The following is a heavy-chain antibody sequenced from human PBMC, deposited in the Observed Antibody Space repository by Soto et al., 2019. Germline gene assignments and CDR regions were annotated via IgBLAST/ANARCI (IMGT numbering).Heavy chain of an antibody. CDR3: ARSYCSGGSCYPYFNGGLYYQDGMAF. J-gene: IGHJ6*02. V-gene: IGHV1-46*03. CDR1: GYTFTSYY. CDR2: INPSGGST. Sequence: ASVKVSCKASGYTFTSYYMQCVLQAPGQGLEWMGIINPSGGSTSYAQKFQGRVTMTRDTSTSTVYMELSSLRSEDTAVYYCARSYCSGGSCYPYFNGGLYYQDGMAFWGQG. D-gene: IGHD2-15*01.